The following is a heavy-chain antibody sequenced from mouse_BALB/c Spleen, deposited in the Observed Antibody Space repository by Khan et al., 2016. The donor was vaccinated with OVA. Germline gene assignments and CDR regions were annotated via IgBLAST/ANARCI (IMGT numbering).Heavy chain of an antibody. CDR1: GFTFSTYG. V-gene: IGHV5-6*01. J-gene: IGHJ3*01. CDR3: ARLAYYYDREGFAY. Sequence: EVELVESGGDLVKPGGSLKLSCAASGFTFSTYGMSWVRQTPDKRLEWVATINTGGSYTYYPDSVKGRFTISRDNAKNTLYLQLSSLKSEDTAMFYCARLAYYYDREGFAYWGQGTLVTVSA. D-gene: IGHD1-1*02. CDR2: INTGGSYT.